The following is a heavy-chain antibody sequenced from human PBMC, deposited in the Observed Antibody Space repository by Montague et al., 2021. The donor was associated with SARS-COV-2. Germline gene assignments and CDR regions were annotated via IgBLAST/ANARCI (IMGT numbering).Heavy chain of an antibody. CDR3: ARGTTVTTFYYYYYGMDV. Sequence: SETLSLTCAVYDGSFSGYYWSWIRQPPGKGLEWIGEINHSGSTNXXPSLKSRVTISVDTSKNQFSLKLSSVTAADTAVYYCARGTTVTTFYYYYYGMDVWGQGTTVTVSS. V-gene: IGHV4-34*01. D-gene: IGHD4-17*01. CDR1: DGSFSGYY. J-gene: IGHJ6*02. CDR2: INHSGST.